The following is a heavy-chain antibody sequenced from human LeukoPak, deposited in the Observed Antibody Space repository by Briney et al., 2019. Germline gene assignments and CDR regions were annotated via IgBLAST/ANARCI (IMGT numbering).Heavy chain of an antibody. J-gene: IGHJ4*02. CDR1: GYTFTSYD. V-gene: IGHV1-8*03. CDR2: LNPNSGNT. Sequence: ASVKVSCKASGYTFTSYDINWVRQATGQGLEWMGWLNPNSGNTGYAQKFQGRVTITRDISRSTAYMELSSLRSEDTALYYCARARGAYDRSGYSYRPFAFWGQGSLVTVSS. CDR3: ARARGAYDRSGYSYRPFAF. D-gene: IGHD3-22*01.